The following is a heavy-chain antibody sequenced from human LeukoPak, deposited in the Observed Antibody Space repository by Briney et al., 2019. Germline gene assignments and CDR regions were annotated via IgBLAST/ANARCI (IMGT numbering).Heavy chain of an antibody. CDR3: VRDTPHRRLDP. Sequence: GVSLTLSCAASVFTFSNFWKHWVRQAPGKGLVGVSRINNDGSDIIYTDSVKGRFTISRDNAKNTLYLQMNSLRPEDTAVYYCVRDTPHRRLDPWGQGTLVTVSS. CDR2: INNDGSDI. V-gene: IGHV3-74*01. CDR1: VFTFSNFW. J-gene: IGHJ5*02. D-gene: IGHD2-15*01.